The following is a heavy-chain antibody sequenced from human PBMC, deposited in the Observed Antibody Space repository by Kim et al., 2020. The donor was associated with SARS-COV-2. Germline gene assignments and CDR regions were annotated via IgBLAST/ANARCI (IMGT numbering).Heavy chain of an antibody. CDR2: IYYSGST. J-gene: IGHJ3*02. Sequence: SETLSLTCTVSGGSISSYYWSWIRQPPGKGLEWIGYIYYSGSTNYNPSLKSRVTISVDTSKNQFSLKLSSVTAADTAVYYCARSIAARGGIWGQGTMVTVSS. D-gene: IGHD6-6*01. CDR1: GGSISSYY. CDR3: ARSIAARGGI. V-gene: IGHV4-59*13.